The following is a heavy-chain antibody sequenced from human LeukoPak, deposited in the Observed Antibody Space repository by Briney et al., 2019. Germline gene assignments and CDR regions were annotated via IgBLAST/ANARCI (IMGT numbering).Heavy chain of an antibody. CDR1: GGSISSSSYY. CDR3: ARGTYDILTGN. J-gene: IGHJ4*02. D-gene: IGHD3-9*01. V-gene: IGHV4-39*07. Sequence: SETLSLTCTVSGGSISSSSYYWGWIRQPPGKGLEWIGSIYYSGSTYYNPSLKSRVTISVDTSKNQFSLKLSSVTAADTAVYYCARGTYDILTGNWGQGTLVTVSS. CDR2: IYYSGST.